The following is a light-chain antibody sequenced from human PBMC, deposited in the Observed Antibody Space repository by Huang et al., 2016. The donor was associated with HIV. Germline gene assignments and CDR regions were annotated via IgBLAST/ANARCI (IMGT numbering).Light chain of an antibody. CDR3: QQYNNWLA. V-gene: IGKV3-15*01. J-gene: IGKJ1*01. CDR2: GAS. CDR1: QTVNSN. Sequence: EIVMTQSPATLSVSPGERATLSCRAGQTVNSNLAWYQHKPGQAPRLIIYGASTRATGVPARFSGSGSGTKFTLTISSLQSEDFAVYYCQQYNNWLAFGQGTKVEIK.